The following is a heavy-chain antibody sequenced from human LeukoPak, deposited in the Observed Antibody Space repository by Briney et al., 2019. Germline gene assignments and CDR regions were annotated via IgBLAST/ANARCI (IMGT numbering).Heavy chain of an antibody. CDR3: AFGSGYTDAFDI. V-gene: IGHV1-69*13. D-gene: IGHD3-22*01. Sequence: SVKVSCKAAGGTFSSYAISWVRQARGQGLEWMGGIIPIFGTANYAQKFQGRVTITADESTSTAYMELSSLRSEDTAVYYCAFGSGYTDAFDIWGQGTMLTVSS. CDR1: GGTFSSYA. CDR2: IIPIFGTA. J-gene: IGHJ3*02.